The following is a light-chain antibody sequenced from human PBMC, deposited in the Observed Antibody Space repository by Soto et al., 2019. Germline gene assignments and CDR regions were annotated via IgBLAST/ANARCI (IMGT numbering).Light chain of an antibody. V-gene: IGKV3-20*01. J-gene: IGKJ1*01. Sequence: TVLTQSPGTLSLSPGERAALSCRASQSVSSDWLAWYQQKPGQPPRLLIYGASNRATGIPDRFSGSGSGTDFTLTVSRLEPEDFACDVCQDYHGSPPTFGQGTMVEIK. CDR3: QDYHGSPPT. CDR2: GAS. CDR1: QSVSSDW.